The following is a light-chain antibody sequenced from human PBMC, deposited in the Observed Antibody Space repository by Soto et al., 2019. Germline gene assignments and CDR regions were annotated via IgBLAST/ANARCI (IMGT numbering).Light chain of an antibody. CDR2: GAS. J-gene: IGKJ5*01. CDR1: QSVGSN. V-gene: IGKV3-15*01. CDR3: QHYNNWPPWT. Sequence: EIVMTQSPATLSVSPGDRATLSCRASQSVGSNLAWYQQKPGQAPRLLIYGASTRVTGIPARFSGSGFGTEFTLTISSLQSEDFAVYYCQHYNNWPPWTFGQGTRLEIK.